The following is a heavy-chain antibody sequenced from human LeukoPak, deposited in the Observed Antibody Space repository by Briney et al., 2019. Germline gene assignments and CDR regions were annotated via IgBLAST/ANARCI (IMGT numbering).Heavy chain of an antibody. Sequence: GGSLRLSCAASGLTFSSYWMSWVRQAPGKGLEWVANIKQDGSETYYVASVKGRFTISRDKAKNSLYLQMNSLRAEDTAVYYCARDGYSSSWYSGDAFDIWGQGTMVTVSS. D-gene: IGHD6-13*01. J-gene: IGHJ3*02. CDR2: IKQDGSET. V-gene: IGHV3-7*01. CDR3: ARDGYSSSWYSGDAFDI. CDR1: GLTFSSYW.